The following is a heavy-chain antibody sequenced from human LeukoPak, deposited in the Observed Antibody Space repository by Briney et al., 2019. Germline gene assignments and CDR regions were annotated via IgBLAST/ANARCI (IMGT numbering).Heavy chain of an antibody. CDR2: IRSRGVTT. CDR1: GFIFSSYD. V-gene: IGHV3-23*01. CDR3: AKAPEEYCFDY. J-gene: IGHJ4*02. Sequence: AGGSLRLSCAASGFIFSSYDMSWVRQAPGKGPEWVSTIRSRGVTTYYADSVKGRFTISRDNSKNTLYLQMNSLRADDTAVYYCAKAPEEYCFDYWGQGTLVTVSS.